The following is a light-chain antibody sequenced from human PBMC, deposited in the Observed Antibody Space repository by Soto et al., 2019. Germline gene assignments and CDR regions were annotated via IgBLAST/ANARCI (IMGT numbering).Light chain of an antibody. CDR3: LPYHNLWA. CDR2: DAS. J-gene: IGKJ1*01. CDR1: QTISSW. Sequence: DIQMTQTPSTLSASLGDRVTITCRASQTISSWLAWYQQKPGKAPKLLIYDASSLESGVPSRFSGSGSGTEFTLTISSLQSEDFTVYSCLPYHNLWAFGQGTKVDIK. V-gene: IGKV1-5*01.